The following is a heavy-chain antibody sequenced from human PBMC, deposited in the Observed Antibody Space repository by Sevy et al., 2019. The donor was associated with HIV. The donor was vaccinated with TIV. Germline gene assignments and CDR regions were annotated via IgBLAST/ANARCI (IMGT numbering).Heavy chain of an antibody. J-gene: IGHJ6*02. CDR1: GYTFTSYG. Sequence: ASVKVSCKASGYTFTSYGISWVRQAPGQGLEWMGWISAYNGNTNYAQKLQGRVTMTTDTSTSTAYMELRSLRSDETAGYYGAGVKGGVAAAGSLYYYYYGMDVWGQGTTVTVSS. V-gene: IGHV1-18*01. D-gene: IGHD6-13*01. CDR3: AGVKGGVAAAGSLYYYYYGMDV. CDR2: ISAYNGNT.